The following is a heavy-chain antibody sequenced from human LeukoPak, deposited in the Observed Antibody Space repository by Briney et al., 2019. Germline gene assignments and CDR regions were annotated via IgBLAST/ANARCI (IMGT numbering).Heavy chain of an antibody. J-gene: IGHJ6*03. Sequence: GASVKVSCKAFGYTFTSNYMHWVRQAPGQGPEWMGVISPSGGSTTYAQKFQGRVTLTRDMSTSTDYSELSSLRAEDTAVYYCAKASRFGYSYGPREYFYYMDVWGKGTTVTISS. V-gene: IGHV1-46*01. CDR3: AKASRFGYSYGPREYFYYMDV. CDR1: GYTFTSNY. CDR2: ISPSGGST. D-gene: IGHD5-18*01.